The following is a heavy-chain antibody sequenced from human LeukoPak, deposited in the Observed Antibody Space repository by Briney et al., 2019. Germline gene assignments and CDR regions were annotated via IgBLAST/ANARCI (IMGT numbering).Heavy chain of an antibody. CDR1: GGSFSGYF. V-gene: IGHV4-34*01. Sequence: SETLSLTCAVYGGSFSGYFWSWIRQPPGKGLEWIGEINHSGSTKYSPSLKSRVTISVDTSKNQFSLKLSSVTAADMSVYYCARGYCRGGSCQVFDYWGQGTLVTVSS. D-gene: IGHD2-15*01. CDR2: INHSGST. CDR3: ARGYCRGGSCQVFDY. J-gene: IGHJ4*02.